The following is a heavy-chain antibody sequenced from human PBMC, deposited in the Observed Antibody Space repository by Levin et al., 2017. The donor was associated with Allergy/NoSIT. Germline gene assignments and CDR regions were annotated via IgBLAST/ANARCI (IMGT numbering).Heavy chain of an antibody. CDR3: ARKQVGWSAFDI. CDR2: TRNKANSYTT. J-gene: IGHJ3*02. CDR1: GFTFSDHY. Sequence: GGSLRLSCAASGFTFSDHYMDWVRQAPGKGLEWVGRTRNKANSYTTEYAASVKGRFTISRDDSKNSLYLQMNSLKTEDTAVYYCARKQVGWSAFDIWGQGTMVTVSS. V-gene: IGHV3-72*01. D-gene: IGHD3-3*01.